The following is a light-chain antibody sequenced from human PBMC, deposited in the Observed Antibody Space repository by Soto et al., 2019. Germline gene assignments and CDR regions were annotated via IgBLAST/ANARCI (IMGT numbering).Light chain of an antibody. J-gene: IGLJ1*01. Sequence: QSALTQPSSVSGSPGQSITISCTRTSSDVGSYNLVSWYQQHPGKAPKLMIYEGSKRPSGVSNRFSGSKSGYTASLTISGLQAEDEADYYSCSYAGSSPFYYVFGTGTKVTVL. CDR2: EGS. CDR1: SSDVGSYNL. V-gene: IGLV2-23*01. CDR3: CSYAGSSPFYYV.